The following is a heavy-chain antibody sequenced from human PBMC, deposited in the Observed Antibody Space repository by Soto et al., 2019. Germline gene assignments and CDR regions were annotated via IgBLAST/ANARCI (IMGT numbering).Heavy chain of an antibody. CDR2: IKQDGTEK. J-gene: IGHJ4*02. CDR1: GFTFSNYW. Sequence: EVQLVESGGGLVQPGGSLRRSCAASGFTFSNYWMSWVRQAPGKGLEWVANIKQDGTEKNYVDSVSGRFTISRDNAKNSLDLQMNSLTVEDTAVYYGAGVAIWGQGTLVTVSS. V-gene: IGHV3-7*01. D-gene: IGHD5-12*01. CDR3: AGVAI.